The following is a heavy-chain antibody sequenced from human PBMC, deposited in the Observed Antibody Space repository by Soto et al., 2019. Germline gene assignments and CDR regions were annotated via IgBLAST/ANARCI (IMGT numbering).Heavy chain of an antibody. CDR2: ISGSGGST. Sequence: AGGSLRLSCPASGFTFSGYAMSWVRQAPGKGLEWVSAISGSGGSTYYADSVKGRFTISRDNSKNTLYLQMNSLRAEDTAVYYCAKALRIXMIVVVIVAFPSDAFDIWGQGTMVTVSS. D-gene: IGHD3-22*01. V-gene: IGHV3-23*01. J-gene: IGHJ3*02. CDR1: GFTFSGYA. CDR3: AKALRIXMIVVVIVAFPSDAFDI.